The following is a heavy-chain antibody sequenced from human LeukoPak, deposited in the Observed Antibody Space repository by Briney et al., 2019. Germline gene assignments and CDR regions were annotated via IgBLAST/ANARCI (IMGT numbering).Heavy chain of an antibody. CDR2: IIPIFGTA. J-gene: IGHJ4*02. D-gene: IGHD2-8*01. CDR1: GGTFSSYA. CDR3: ARLGGPYCTNGVCPGGY. Sequence: SVKVPCKASGGTFSSYAISWVRQAPGQGLEWMGGIIPIFGTANYAQKSQGRVTITADESTSTAYMELSSLRSEDTAVYYCARLGGPYCTNGVCPGGYWGQGTLVTVSS. V-gene: IGHV1-69*13.